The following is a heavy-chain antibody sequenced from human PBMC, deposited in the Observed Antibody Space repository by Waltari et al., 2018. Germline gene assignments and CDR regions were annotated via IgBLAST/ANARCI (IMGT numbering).Heavy chain of an antibody. Sequence: QVQLVQSGAEVQKPGASVKVSCKASGYTFTGYYMHWVRQAPGQGLEWMGWINPNSGGTNYAQKFQGRVTMTRDTSISTAYMELSRLRSDDTAVYYCAREGYLEDYYYYGMDVWGQGTTVTVSS. D-gene: IGHD1-1*01. CDR2: INPNSGGT. CDR1: GYTFTGYY. CDR3: AREGYLEDYYYYGMDV. J-gene: IGHJ6*02. V-gene: IGHV1-2*02.